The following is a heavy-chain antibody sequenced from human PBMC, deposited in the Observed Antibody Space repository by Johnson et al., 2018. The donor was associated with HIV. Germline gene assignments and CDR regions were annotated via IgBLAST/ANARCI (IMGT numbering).Heavy chain of an antibody. CDR1: GFTFRSYG. Sequence: QMQLVESGGGVVQPGRSLRLSCAASGFTFRSYGMHWVRQAPGKGLEWVAVIWYDGHNKYYADYVKGRFTISRDNAKKALYLQMNSLRTEDTALYYCARRGGSGWSAFDIWGQGTIVTVSS. J-gene: IGHJ3*02. CDR2: IWYDGHNK. D-gene: IGHD6-19*01. V-gene: IGHV3-33*03. CDR3: ARRGGSGWSAFDI.